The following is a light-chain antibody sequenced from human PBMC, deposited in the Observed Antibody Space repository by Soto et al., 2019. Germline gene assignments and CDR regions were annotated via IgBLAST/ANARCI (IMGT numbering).Light chain of an antibody. CDR2: ADN. CDR1: SSNIGAGYD. J-gene: IGLJ3*02. CDR3: AASDDNLSGPV. V-gene: IGLV1-40*01. Sequence: QSVLTQTPSVSGAPGQKITMSCTGSSSNIGAGYDVHWYQQVPGAAPRLLIYADNNRPSGVPDRFSGSKSGTSASLAINGLQPEDEADYYCAASDDNLSGPVFGGGTKLTVL.